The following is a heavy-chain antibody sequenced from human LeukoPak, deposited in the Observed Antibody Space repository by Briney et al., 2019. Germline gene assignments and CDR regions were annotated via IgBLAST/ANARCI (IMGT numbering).Heavy chain of an antibody. CDR1: GGSFSGYY. CDR2: INHSGST. Sequence: SETRSLTCAVYGGSFSGYYWSWIRQPPGKGLEWIGEINHSGSTNYNPSLKSRVTISVDTSKNQFSLKLSSVTAADTAVYYCARKGYSGSYGTNYWGQGTLVTVSS. J-gene: IGHJ4*02. D-gene: IGHD1-26*01. V-gene: IGHV4-34*01. CDR3: ARKGYSGSYGTNY.